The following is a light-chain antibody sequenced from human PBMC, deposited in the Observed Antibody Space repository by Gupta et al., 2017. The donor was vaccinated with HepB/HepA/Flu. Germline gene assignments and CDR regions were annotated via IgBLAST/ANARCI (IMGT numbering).Light chain of an antibody. CDR2: WAS. J-gene: IGKJ2*04. V-gene: IGKV4-1*01. Sequence: DIVMTQSPDSLAVSLGERATINCKSSQSVLNSSNNQNYLAWYQQKPGQPPRLLIFWASNRESGVPDRSSGSGYGTDFTLTISSLQAEDVAVYYCQQYDRPPMCSFGQGTKMEIK. CDR3: QQYDRPPMCS. CDR1: QSVLNSSNNQNY.